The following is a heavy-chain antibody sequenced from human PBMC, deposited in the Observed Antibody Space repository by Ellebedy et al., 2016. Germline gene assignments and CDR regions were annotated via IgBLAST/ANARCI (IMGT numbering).Heavy chain of an antibody. D-gene: IGHD3-10*01. CDR3: ARHGSRNSPFDY. V-gene: IGHV4-39*01. CDR2: IYYSGS. CDR1: GGSISSSSYY. J-gene: IGHJ4*02. Sequence: GSLRLXXTVSGGSISSSSYYWGWIRQPPGKGLEWIGSIYYSGSNYNPSLKSRVTISVDTSRNRFSLKLTSVTAADTAVYYCARHGSRNSPFDYWGQGTLVTVSS.